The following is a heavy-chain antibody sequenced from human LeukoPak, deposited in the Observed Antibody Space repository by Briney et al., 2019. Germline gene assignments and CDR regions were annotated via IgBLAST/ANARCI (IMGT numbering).Heavy chain of an antibody. V-gene: IGHV3-23*01. Sequence: GGSLRLSCAASGFTFGSYGMSWVRQAPGKGLEWVSFITPNADRTSYADSVEGRFTISRDNSKNTLYLQMNSLRAEDTALYYCVKFFLPYLAGGTGSRWGQGTLVTVSS. CDR3: VKFFLPYLAGGTGSR. CDR1: GFTFGSYG. J-gene: IGHJ4*02. CDR2: ITPNADRT. D-gene: IGHD3-10*01.